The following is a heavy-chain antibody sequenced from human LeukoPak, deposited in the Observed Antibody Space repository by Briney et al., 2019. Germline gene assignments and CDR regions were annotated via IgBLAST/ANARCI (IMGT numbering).Heavy chain of an antibody. V-gene: IGHV4-59*01. CDR1: GGSISSYY. J-gene: IGHJ3*02. D-gene: IGHD4-17*01. Sequence: SETLSLTCTVAGGSISSYYWSWIRQPPGKGRGWIGYIYYSGSTNYNPSLKSRVTISVATSKNQFSLQLSSVTAADTAVYYCARGFRDGADAFEIWGQGTMVTVSS. CDR2: IYYSGST. CDR3: ARGFRDGADAFEI.